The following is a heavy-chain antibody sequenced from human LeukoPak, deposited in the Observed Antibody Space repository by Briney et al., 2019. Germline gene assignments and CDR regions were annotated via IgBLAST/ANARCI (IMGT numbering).Heavy chain of an antibody. CDR1: GFTFSSYG. CDR2: ISYDGSSK. V-gene: IGHV3-30*18. Sequence: PGGSLRLSCAASGFTFSSYGMHWVRQAPGKGLEWVAVISYDGSSKYYADSVKGRFTISRDNSKNTLYLQMNSLRAEDTAVYYCAKDPYCSGGSCYYFDYWGQGTLVTVSS. CDR3: AKDPYCSGGSCYYFDY. J-gene: IGHJ4*02. D-gene: IGHD2-15*01.